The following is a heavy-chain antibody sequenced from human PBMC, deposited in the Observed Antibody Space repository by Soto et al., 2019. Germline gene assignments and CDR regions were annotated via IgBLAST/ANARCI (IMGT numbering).Heavy chain of an antibody. V-gene: IGHV1-18*01. J-gene: IGHJ6*03. Sequence: ASVKVSCKASGYTLSSYGVSWVRQAPGQGLEWMGWISPYNGNTNYAQKFQGRVTITRDTSASTAYMELSSLRSEDTAVYYCARMGYSGYPYYYYYMDVWGKGTTVTVSS. D-gene: IGHD5-12*01. CDR2: ISPYNGNT. CDR3: ARMGYSGYPYYYYYMDV. CDR1: GYTLSSYG.